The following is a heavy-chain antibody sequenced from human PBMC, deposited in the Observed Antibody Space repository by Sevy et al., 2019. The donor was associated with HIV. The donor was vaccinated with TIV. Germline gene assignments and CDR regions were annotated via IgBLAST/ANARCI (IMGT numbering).Heavy chain of an antibody. CDR1: GFTFSSYW. V-gene: IGHV3-7*01. D-gene: IGHD2-15*01. J-gene: IGHJ6*02. CDR2: IKQDGSGK. CDR3: ARETPYCSGGSCYGMDV. Sequence: GGSLRLSCAASGFTFSSYWMSWVRQAPGKGLEWVANIKQDGSGKYYVDSVKGRYTISRDNAKNSLYLQMKSLRAEDTAVYYCARETPYCSGGSCYGMDVWGQGTTVTVSS.